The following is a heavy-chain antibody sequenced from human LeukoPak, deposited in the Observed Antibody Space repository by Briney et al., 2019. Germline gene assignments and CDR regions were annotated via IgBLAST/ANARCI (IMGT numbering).Heavy chain of an antibody. CDR1: GFTFSTYG. D-gene: IGHD3-10*01. Sequence: GGSLRLSCTASGFTFSTYGMHWVRQAPGKGLEWVAFIRNDGSNKYYVDSVKGRFTIYRDNSKNTLYLQMNSLRAEDTAVYYCAKGAKSASSTMLRGVRGYYYMDVWGKGTTVTISS. CDR3: AKGAKSASSTMLRGVRGYYYMDV. V-gene: IGHV3-30*02. J-gene: IGHJ6*03. CDR2: IRNDGSNK.